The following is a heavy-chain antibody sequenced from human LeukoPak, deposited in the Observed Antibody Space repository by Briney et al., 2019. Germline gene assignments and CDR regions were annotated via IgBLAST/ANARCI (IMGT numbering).Heavy chain of an antibody. CDR1: GFTFSSYW. V-gene: IGHV3-74*01. D-gene: IGHD4-23*01. Sequence: GGSLRLSCAASGFTFSSYWMHWVRQAPGKGLVWVSRINSDGSSTRYADSLKGRFTISRDNSKNTLYLQMNSLRAEDAAVYYCAKASGRWDYDYWGQGTLVTVSS. CDR2: INSDGSST. CDR3: AKASGRWDYDY. J-gene: IGHJ4*02.